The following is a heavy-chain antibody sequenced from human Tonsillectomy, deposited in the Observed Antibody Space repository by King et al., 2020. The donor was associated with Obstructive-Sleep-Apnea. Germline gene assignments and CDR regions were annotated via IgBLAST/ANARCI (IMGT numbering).Heavy chain of an antibody. CDR3: AKDKDSSGWYADY. CDR2: ISWNSGSI. CDR1: GFTFDDYA. D-gene: IGHD6-19*01. J-gene: IGHJ4*02. V-gene: IGHV3-9*01. Sequence: VQLVESGGGLVQPGRSLRLSCVASGFTFDDYAMHWVRQAPGKGLEWVSGISWNSGSIGYVDSVKGRFNISRDNVKKSLYLQMNSLRVEDTALYYCAKDKDSSGWYADYWGQGTLVTVSS.